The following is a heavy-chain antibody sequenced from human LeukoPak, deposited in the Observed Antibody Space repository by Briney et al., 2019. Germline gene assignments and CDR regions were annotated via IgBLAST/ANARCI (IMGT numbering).Heavy chain of an antibody. Sequence: GRSLRLSCAASGFTFSSYGMHWVRQAPGKGLEWVAVIWFDGSNKYYADSVKSRFTISRDNSKNTLYLQMNSLSAEDTAVYYCARGKEQQLYAFDIWGQGTMVTVSS. J-gene: IGHJ3*02. CDR1: GFTFSSYG. V-gene: IGHV3-33*01. CDR2: IWFDGSNK. CDR3: ARGKEQQLYAFDI. D-gene: IGHD6-13*01.